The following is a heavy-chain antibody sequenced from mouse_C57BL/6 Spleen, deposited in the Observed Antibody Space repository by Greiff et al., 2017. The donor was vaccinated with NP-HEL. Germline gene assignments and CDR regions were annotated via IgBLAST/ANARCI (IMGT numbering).Heavy chain of an antibody. J-gene: IGHJ4*01. D-gene: IGHD3-2*02. CDR2: IDPSDSYT. CDR3: ARQLRLRGAMDY. CDR1: GYTFTSYW. Sequence: QVQLKQPGAELVMPGASVKLSCKASGYTFTSYWMHWVKQRPGQGLEWIGEIDPSDSYTNYNQKFKGKSTLTVDKSSSTAYMQLSSLTSEDSAVYYCARQLRLRGAMDYWGQGTSVTVSS. V-gene: IGHV1-69*01.